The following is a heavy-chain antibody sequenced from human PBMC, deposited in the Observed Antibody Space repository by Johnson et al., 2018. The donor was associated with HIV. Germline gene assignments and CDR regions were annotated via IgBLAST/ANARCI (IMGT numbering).Heavy chain of an antibody. J-gene: IGHJ3*02. CDR1: EFTFSNAW. CDR2: ISSNGGST. V-gene: IGHV3-64*01. Sequence: VQLVESGGNLVKSGGSLRLSCAASEFTFSNAWMTWVRQAPGKGLEYVSAISSNGGSTYYTNSVKGRFTISRDNSKNTLYLQMGSLRAEDMAVYYCAREGRGSSSGAFDIWGQGTMVTVSS. CDR3: AREGRGSSSGAFDI. D-gene: IGHD6-6*01.